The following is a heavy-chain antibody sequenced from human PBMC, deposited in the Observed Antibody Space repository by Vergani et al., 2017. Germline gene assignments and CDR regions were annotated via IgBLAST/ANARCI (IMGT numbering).Heavy chain of an antibody. CDR1: GFTFSSYG. CDR2: IWYDGSNK. CDR3: ARDEAGTTRGYFDY. Sequence: QVQLVESGGGVFQPGRSLRLSCAASGFTFSSYGMHWVRQAPGKGLEWVAVIWYDGSNKYYADSVKGRFTISRDNSKNTLYLQMNSLRAEDTAVYYCARDEAGTTRGYFDYWGQGTLVTVSS. J-gene: IGHJ4*02. V-gene: IGHV3-33*01. D-gene: IGHD1-7*01.